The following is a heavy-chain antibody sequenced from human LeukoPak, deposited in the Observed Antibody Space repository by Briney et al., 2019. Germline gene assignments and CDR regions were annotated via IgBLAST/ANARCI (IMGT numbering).Heavy chain of an antibody. CDR2: MNEYGSEI. CDR1: GFIFRDFS. J-gene: IGHJ4*02. CDR3: AREGGRITIFGVVPYYFDY. V-gene: IGHV3-7*01. Sequence: PGGSLRLSCSVSGFIFRDFSMSWVRQAPGKGLEWVAKMNEYGSEIFYVDSVKGRFTISRDNAKNSLYLQMNSLRAEDTAVYYCAREGGRITIFGVVPYYFDYWGQGTLVTVSS. D-gene: IGHD3-3*01.